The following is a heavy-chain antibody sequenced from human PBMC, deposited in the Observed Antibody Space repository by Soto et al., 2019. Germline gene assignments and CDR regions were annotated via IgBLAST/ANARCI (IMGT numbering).Heavy chain of an antibody. V-gene: IGHV5-51*01. CDR1: GYSFTSYW. Sequence: GESLKISCKGSGYSFTSYWIGWVRQMPGKGLEWMGIIYPGDSDTRYSPSFQGQVTISADKSISTAYLQWSSLKASDTAMYYCATTYYDFWSGPRGKGAFDIWGQGTMVTVSS. D-gene: IGHD3-3*01. CDR2: IYPGDSDT. J-gene: IGHJ3*02. CDR3: ATTYYDFWSGPRGKGAFDI.